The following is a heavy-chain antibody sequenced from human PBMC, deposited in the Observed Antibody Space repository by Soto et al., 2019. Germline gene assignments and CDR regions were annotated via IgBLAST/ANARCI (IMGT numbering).Heavy chain of an antibody. D-gene: IGHD2-2*01. V-gene: IGHV1-18*01. Sequence: GASVKVSCKASGYTFTSYGISWVRQAPGQGLEWKEWISAYNSNTNYAQKQKGRVTMTTDTSTSTANMELRSLRSDDTAKNYYKSDFTSCYSYYYYYYGMDVWGQGTTVTVSS. CDR1: GYTFTSYG. J-gene: IGHJ6*02. CDR2: ISAYNSNT. CDR3: KSDFTSCYSYYYYYYGMDV.